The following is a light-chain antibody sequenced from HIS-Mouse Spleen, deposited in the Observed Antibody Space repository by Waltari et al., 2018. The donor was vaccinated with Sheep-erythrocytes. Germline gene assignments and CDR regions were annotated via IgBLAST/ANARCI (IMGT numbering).Light chain of an antibody. Sequence: QSALTQPRSVSGSPGQSVTISCTGTRSDVGGYTYVSWYQQHPGKAPELMIYDVSKRPSGVPDRFSGSKSGNTASLTISGLQAEDEADYYCCSYAGSYNHVFATGTKVTVL. V-gene: IGLV2-11*01. CDR2: DVS. CDR1: RSDVGGYTY. CDR3: CSYAGSYNHV. J-gene: IGLJ1*01.